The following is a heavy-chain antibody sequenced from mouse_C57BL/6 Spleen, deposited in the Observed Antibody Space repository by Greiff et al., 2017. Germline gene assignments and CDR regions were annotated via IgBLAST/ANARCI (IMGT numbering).Heavy chain of an antibody. Sequence: QVQLKESGAELARPGASVKLSCKASGYTFTSYGISWVKQRTGQGLEWIGEIYPRSGNTYYNEKFKGKATLTADKSSSTAYMELRSLTSEDSAVYFCARQGPGGSSYEAWFAYWGQGPLVTVSA. V-gene: IGHV1-81*01. CDR3: ARQGPGGSSYEAWFAY. CDR2: IYPRSGNT. J-gene: IGHJ3*01. CDR1: GYTFTSYG. D-gene: IGHD1-1*01.